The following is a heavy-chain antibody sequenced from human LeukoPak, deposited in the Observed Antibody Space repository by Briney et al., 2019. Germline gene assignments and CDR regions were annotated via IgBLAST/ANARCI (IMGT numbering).Heavy chain of an antibody. D-gene: IGHD3-10*01. Sequence: SGGSLRLSCTASGFTFSDYYMSWIRRAPGKGLEWVSYISSGDSTIYYAASVKGRVTMSRDNDKNSLYLQMNSLKAEDTAVYYCARDLGSVYWGQGTLVTVSS. V-gene: IGHV3-11*01. CDR1: GFTFSDYY. CDR2: ISSGDSTI. CDR3: ARDLGSVY. J-gene: IGHJ4*02.